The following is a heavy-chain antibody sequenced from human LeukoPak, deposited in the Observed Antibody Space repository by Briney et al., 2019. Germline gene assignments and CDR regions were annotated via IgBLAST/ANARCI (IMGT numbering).Heavy chain of an antibody. Sequence: ASVKVSCKASGYTFTGYYMHWVRQAPGQGLEWMGWINPNSGGTNYAQKFQGRVTMTRDTSISTAYMELSRLRSDDTAVYYCAREREVRYFDWLSHYYYYMDVWGKGTTVTISS. V-gene: IGHV1-2*02. CDR2: INPNSGGT. J-gene: IGHJ6*03. CDR1: GYTFTGYY. D-gene: IGHD3-9*01. CDR3: AREREVRYFDWLSHYYYYMDV.